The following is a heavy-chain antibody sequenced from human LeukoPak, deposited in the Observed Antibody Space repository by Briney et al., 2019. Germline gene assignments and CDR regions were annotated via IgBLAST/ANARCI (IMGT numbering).Heavy chain of an antibody. CDR1: GFTFDDYA. CDR3: AKDYGGNSQFDY. V-gene: IGHV3-9*01. Sequence: PGGSLRLSCAASGFTFDDYAMHWVRHAPGKGLEWVSGISWNSGSIGYADSVKGRFTISRDNAKNSLYLQMNSQRAEDTALYYCAKDYGGNSQFDYWGQGTPVTVSS. CDR2: ISWNSGSI. J-gene: IGHJ4*02. D-gene: IGHD4-23*01.